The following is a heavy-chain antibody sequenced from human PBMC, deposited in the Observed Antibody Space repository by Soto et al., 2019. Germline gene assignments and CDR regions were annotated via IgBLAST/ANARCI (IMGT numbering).Heavy chain of an antibody. CDR2: IKIKTDGGTT. Sequence: SVSNAWMNWVRQAPGKGLEWVGRIKIKTDGGTTDYAAPVKGRFTISRDDSKNTLYLQMNSLKTEDTAVYYCTTETSGWDRNWGQGTLVTVSS. D-gene: IGHD6-19*01. J-gene: IGHJ4*02. CDR1: SVSNAW. CDR3: TTETSGWDRN. V-gene: IGHV3-15*07.